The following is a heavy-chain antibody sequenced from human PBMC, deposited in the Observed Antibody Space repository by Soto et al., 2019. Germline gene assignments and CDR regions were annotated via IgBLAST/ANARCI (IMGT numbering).Heavy chain of an antibody. D-gene: IGHD6-13*01. CDR1: GYTFTGYY. Sequence: ASVKVSCKASGYTFTGYYMHWVRQAPGQGLEWMGWINPNSGGTNYAQKFQGWVTMTRDTSISTAYMELSRLRSDDTAVYYCARDGNSEQQLVDYYGMDVWGQGTTVTVSS. CDR2: INPNSGGT. J-gene: IGHJ6*02. V-gene: IGHV1-2*04. CDR3: ARDGNSEQQLVDYYGMDV.